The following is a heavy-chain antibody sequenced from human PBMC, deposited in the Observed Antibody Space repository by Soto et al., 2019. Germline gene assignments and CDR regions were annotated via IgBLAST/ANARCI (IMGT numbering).Heavy chain of an antibody. CDR1: GGTFSSYA. CDR2: IIPIFGTA. V-gene: IGHV1-69*06. D-gene: IGHD2-2*01. CDR3: ARDPGGEYQLLSFGMDV. J-gene: IGHJ6*02. Sequence: ASVKVSCKASGGTFSSYAISWVRQAPGQGLEWMGGIIPIFGTANYAQKFQGRVTITADKSTSTAYMELSSLRSEDTAVYYCARDPGGEYQLLSFGMDVWGQGTTVTVSS.